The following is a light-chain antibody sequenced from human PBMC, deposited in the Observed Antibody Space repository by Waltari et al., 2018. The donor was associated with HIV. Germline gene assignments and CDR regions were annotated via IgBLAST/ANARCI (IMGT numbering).Light chain of an antibody. CDR1: QGISSY. Sequence: DIQLTQSPSFLSASIGDRVTITCRASQGISSYLAWYQKKSGKAPKLLIYAASTVQSGVPSRFSGSGSGTEFTLTISSLQPEDFATYYCQQLHTYPLTFGGGTKVEIK. V-gene: IGKV1-9*01. J-gene: IGKJ4*01. CDR3: QQLHTYPLT. CDR2: AAS.